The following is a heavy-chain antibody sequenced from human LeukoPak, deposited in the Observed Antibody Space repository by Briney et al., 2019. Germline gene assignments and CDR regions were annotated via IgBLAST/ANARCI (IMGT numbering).Heavy chain of an antibody. J-gene: IGHJ4*02. CDR3: AIGPTGTRREGFDY. CDR1: GFTFSSYG. CDR2: IWYDGSNK. Sequence: GGSLRLSCAASGFTFSSYGMHWVRQAPGKGLEWVAVIWYDGSNKYYADSVKGRFTISRDNSKNTLYLQMNSLRAEDTAVYYCAIGPTGTRREGFDYWGQGTLVSVSS. V-gene: IGHV3-33*01.